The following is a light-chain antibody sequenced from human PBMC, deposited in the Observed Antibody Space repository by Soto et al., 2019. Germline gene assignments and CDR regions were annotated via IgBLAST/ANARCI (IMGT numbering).Light chain of an antibody. CDR3: QQYNNWPLT. J-gene: IGKJ4*01. CDR1: QSVRSH. V-gene: IGKV3-15*01. Sequence: EIVMTQPPATLSLSPGDRATLSCRASQSVRSHLAWFQQKPGQPPRLLIFGESTRATGVPARFSGSGSGTEFTLIISSLQSEDFAVYYCQQYNNWPLTFGGGTKVDI. CDR2: GES.